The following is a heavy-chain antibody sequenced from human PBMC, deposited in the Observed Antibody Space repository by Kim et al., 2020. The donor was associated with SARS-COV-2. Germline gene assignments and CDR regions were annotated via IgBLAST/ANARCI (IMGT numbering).Heavy chain of an antibody. V-gene: IGHV3-48*03. D-gene: IGHD3-22*01. CDR3: AREAGGITMIVVDRANAFDI. J-gene: IGHJ3*02. Sequence: RFTISRDNAKNSLYLQMNSLRAEDTAVYYCAREAGGITMIVVDRANAFDIWGQGTMVTVSS.